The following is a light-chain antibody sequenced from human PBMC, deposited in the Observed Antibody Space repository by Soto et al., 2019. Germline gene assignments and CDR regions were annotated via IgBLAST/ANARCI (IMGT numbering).Light chain of an antibody. J-gene: IGKJ2*01. CDR3: MQATQFRPYT. V-gene: IGKV2-24*01. CDR1: QSLVHSDGNTY. CDR2: TIS. Sequence: DIVLTQTPLSSLVTLGQPASISCRSNQSLVHSDGNTYLSWLHQRPGQPPRLLIYTISNRLSGVPDRFSGSGAGTDFTLKISGVEAEDVGVYYCMQATQFRPYTFGQGTKLEIK.